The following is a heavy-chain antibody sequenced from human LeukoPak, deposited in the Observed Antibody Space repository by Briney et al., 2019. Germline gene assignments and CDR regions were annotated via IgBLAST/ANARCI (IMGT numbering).Heavy chain of an antibody. CDR3: ATLTHHYDSSGNRPNDY. CDR1: GGSISSTNW. V-gene: IGHV4-4*02. CDR2: IYHSGST. J-gene: IGHJ4*02. D-gene: IGHD3-22*01. Sequence: SETLSLTCAVSGGSISSTNWWSWVRQPPGKGLEWIGEIYHSGSTNYNPSLKSRVTISVDKSKNQFSLKLSAVTAADTAVYYCATLTHHYDSSGNRPNDYWGQGTPVTVSS.